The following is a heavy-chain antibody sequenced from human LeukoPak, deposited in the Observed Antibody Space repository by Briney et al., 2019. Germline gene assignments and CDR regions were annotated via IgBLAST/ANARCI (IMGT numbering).Heavy chain of an antibody. CDR2: IYYLGST. CDR1: GDSVSRSSYY. V-gene: IGHV4-61*01. D-gene: IGHD3-22*01. J-gene: IGHJ4*02. CDR3: ARYYDSTGSFDY. Sequence: PSETLSLACTVSGDSVSRSSYYWTWIRQPPGKGLEWTHYIYYLGSTNYTPSLRSRLTMSVDTSKNQFSLRLSSVIAADTAVYYCARYYDSTGSFDYWGQGTLVTVSS.